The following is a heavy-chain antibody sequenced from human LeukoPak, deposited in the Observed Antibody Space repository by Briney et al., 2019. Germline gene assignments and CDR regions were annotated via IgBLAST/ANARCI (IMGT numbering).Heavy chain of an antibody. CDR2: IYPGDSDT. CDR1: GHTFTTYW. J-gene: IGHJ5*02. Sequence: GESLKISCKTSGHTFTTYWIGWVRQMPGKGLEWMGIIYPGDSDTRYSPSFQGQVTISADKSINTAYLQWSSLKASDTAMYYCARRLTTDFDPWGQGTLVTVSS. D-gene: IGHD4-17*01. V-gene: IGHV5-51*01. CDR3: ARRLTTDFDP.